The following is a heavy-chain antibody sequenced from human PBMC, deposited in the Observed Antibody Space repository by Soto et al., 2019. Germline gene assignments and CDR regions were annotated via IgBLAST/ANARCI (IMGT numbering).Heavy chain of an antibody. CDR1: GFTFTSSA. Sequence: GASVKVSCKASGFTFTSSAVQWVRQARGQRLEWIGWIVVGSGNTNYAQKFQERVTITRDMSTSTAYMELSSLRSEDTAVYYCAALYSSSSHRGDYWGQGTLVTVSS. CDR3: AALYSSSSHRGDY. V-gene: IGHV1-58*01. J-gene: IGHJ4*02. CDR2: IVVGSGNT. D-gene: IGHD6-6*01.